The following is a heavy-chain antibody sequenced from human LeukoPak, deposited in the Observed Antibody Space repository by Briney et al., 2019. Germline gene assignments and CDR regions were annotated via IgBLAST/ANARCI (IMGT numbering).Heavy chain of an antibody. D-gene: IGHD3-22*01. Sequence: GRSLKLSCAASGFSFSGAGMHWVRQASGKGLEWLGRIRSKANSYATAYAASVKGRFTMSRDDSKNTAYLQMNSLKTEDTAVYYCTNHDTSGPAFQHWGQGTLVTVSS. J-gene: IGHJ1*01. V-gene: IGHV3-73*01. CDR2: IRSKANSYAT. CDR3: TNHDTSGPAFQH. CDR1: GFSFSGAG.